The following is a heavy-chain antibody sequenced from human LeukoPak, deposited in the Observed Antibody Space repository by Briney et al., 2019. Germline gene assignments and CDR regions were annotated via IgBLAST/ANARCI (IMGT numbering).Heavy chain of an antibody. CDR3: ARGIAAAGSTIYYYYYMDV. CDR2: IYHSGST. V-gene: IGHV4-59*12. CDR1: GGSISSYY. Sequence: SETLSLTCTVSGGSISSYYWSWIRQPPGKGLEWIGYIYHSGSTYYNPSLKSRVTISVDRSKNQFSLKLSSVTAADTAVYYCARGIAAAGSTIYYYYYMDVWGKGTTVTVSS. D-gene: IGHD6-13*01. J-gene: IGHJ6*03.